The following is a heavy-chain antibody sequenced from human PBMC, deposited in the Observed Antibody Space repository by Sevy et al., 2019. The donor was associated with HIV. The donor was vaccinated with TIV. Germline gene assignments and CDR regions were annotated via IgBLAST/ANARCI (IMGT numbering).Heavy chain of an antibody. Sequence: VKVSCKASGYSFTGYYIHWVRQAPGQGLEWMGWISPSVGVTKYAQKFQGRATITSETSVIMAYMELSRLESDDTAVYYCARETLDYGDFAFWGQGTQVTVSS. CDR3: ARETLDYGDFAF. D-gene: IGHD4-17*01. V-gene: IGHV1-2*02. CDR2: ISPSVGVT. CDR1: GYSFTGYY. J-gene: IGHJ4*02.